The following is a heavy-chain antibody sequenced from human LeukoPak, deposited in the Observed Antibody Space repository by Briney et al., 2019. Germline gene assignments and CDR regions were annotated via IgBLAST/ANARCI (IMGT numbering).Heavy chain of an antibody. Sequence: SQTRSLTCTVPGGSISSTNYYWGWIRQPPGRGLEWIGSVYYSGSTYSNPSLKSRITVSVDTSKNQFSLKLSSVTATDTAVYYCARLYYDRRGYYWFDPWGQGTLVTVSS. CDR2: VYYSGST. V-gene: IGHV4-39*01. D-gene: IGHD3-22*01. CDR3: ARLYYDRRGYYWFDP. J-gene: IGHJ5*02. CDR1: GGSISSTNYY.